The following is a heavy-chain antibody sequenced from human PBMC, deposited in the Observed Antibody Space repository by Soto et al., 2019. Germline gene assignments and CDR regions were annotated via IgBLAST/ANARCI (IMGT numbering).Heavy chain of an antibody. Sequence: SETLSLTCTVSGGSINSYYWSWIRQPPGKGLEWIGYIYYSGSTDYNPSLKSRVTISVDTSKKQFSLKLTSVTAADTAVYYCATTYSSGWYHFDYWGQGTLVTV. CDR2: IYYSGST. V-gene: IGHV4-59*08. J-gene: IGHJ4*02. CDR1: GGSINSYY. CDR3: ATTYSSGWYHFDY. D-gene: IGHD6-19*01.